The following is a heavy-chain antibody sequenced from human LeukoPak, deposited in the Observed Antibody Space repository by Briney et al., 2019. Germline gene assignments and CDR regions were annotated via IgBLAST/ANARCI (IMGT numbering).Heavy chain of an antibody. J-gene: IGHJ4*02. D-gene: IGHD3-22*01. CDR1: GYTFTNYG. CDR2: ISAYNGNT. Sequence: GASVKVSCKASGYTFTNYGITWVRQAPGQGLEWMGWISAYNGNTNYAQKLQGRVTMTTDTSTSTAYMELRSLRSDDTAVYYCARDHYDSSGYYYKVLDYWGQGTLVTVSS. V-gene: IGHV1-18*01. CDR3: ARDHYDSSGYYYKVLDY.